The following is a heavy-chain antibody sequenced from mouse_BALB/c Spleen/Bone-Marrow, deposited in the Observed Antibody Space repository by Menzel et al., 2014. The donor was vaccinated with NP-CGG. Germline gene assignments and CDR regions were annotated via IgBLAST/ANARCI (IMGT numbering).Heavy chain of an antibody. CDR2: IYPSDSYT. CDR1: GYTFTSYW. Sequence: QVQLQQSGAELVRPGASVKLSCKASGYTFTSYWINWVKQRPGQGLEWIGNIYPSDSYTNYSQKFKDKATLTVDKSSSTAYMQLSSPTSEDSAVYYCTTGAYWGQGTLVTVSA. D-gene: IGHD4-1*01. J-gene: IGHJ3*01. V-gene: IGHV1-69*02. CDR3: TTGAY.